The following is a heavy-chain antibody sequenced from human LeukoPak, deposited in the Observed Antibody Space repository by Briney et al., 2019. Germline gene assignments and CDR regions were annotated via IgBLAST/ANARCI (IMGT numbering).Heavy chain of an antibody. J-gene: IGHJ4*02. V-gene: IGHV1-46*01. D-gene: IGHD2-21*01. CDR2: INPSGGST. CDR3: ARSTRVIPEDY. Sequence: ASVKVSCKASGYTFSSYYMHWVRQAPGQGLEWMRIINPSGGSTTYAQKFQGRVTMTRDTSTSTVYMELSSLRSEDTAVYFCARSTRVIPEDYWGQGTLVTVSS. CDR1: GYTFSSYY.